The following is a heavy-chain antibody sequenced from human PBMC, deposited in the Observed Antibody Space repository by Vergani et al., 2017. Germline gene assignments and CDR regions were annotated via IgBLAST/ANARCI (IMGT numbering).Heavy chain of an antibody. CDR2: IHSSGKT. J-gene: IGHJ5*02. Sequence: QLQLQESGPGLVQPSETLSLTCTVTGGSISNDIHYWGWVRQSPGQGLEHIASIHSSGKTYYQSSLKSRVTISLYTSQNQFSLRLTSVIAADTAVYFCARLMIFGNIPDYFDPWGQGTLVTVSS. V-gene: IGHV4-39*01. D-gene: IGHD3/OR15-3a*01. CDR3: ARLMIFGNIPDYFDP. CDR1: GGSISNDIHY.